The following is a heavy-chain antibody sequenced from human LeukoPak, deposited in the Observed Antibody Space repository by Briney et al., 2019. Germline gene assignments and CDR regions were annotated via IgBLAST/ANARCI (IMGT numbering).Heavy chain of an antibody. CDR2: IYSGGST. CDR3: ARDGDDSSGYWAFDY. Sequence: PGGSLRLSFAASGFTVSSNYMSWVRQAPGKGLEWASVIYSGGSTYYADSVKGRFTISRDNSKNTLYLQMNSLRAEDTAVYYCARDGDDSSGYWAFDYWGQGTLVTVSS. J-gene: IGHJ4*02. D-gene: IGHD3-22*01. V-gene: IGHV3-66*01. CDR1: GFTVSSNY.